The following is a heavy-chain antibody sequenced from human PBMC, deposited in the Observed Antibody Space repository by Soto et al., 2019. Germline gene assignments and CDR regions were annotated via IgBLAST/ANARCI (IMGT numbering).Heavy chain of an antibody. D-gene: IGHD6-6*01. CDR2: IYSGGST. Sequence: ESGGGLVQPGGSLRLSCAASGFTVSSNYMSWVRQAPGKGLEWVSVIYSGGSTYYADSVKGRFTISRDNSKNTLYLQMNSLRADDTAVYYCARVLSATAGAAPHYYYYYMDVWGKGTTVTVSS. V-gene: IGHV3-66*01. CDR1: GFTVSSNY. J-gene: IGHJ6*03. CDR3: ARVLSATAGAAPHYYYYYMDV.